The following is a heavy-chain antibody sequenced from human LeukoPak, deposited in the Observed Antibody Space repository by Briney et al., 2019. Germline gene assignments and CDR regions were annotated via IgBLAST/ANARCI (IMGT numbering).Heavy chain of an antibody. Sequence: GGSLRLSCAASGFTFSTYWMSWVRQAPGKGLEWVANIKADGSEKCYVDSVKGRFTISRDNAKNSLYLQMNSLRAEDTAVYHCALARGSWGQGTMVTVSS. CDR3: ALARGS. J-gene: IGHJ3*01. D-gene: IGHD3-10*01. V-gene: IGHV3-7*01. CDR2: IKADGSEK. CDR1: GFTFSTYW.